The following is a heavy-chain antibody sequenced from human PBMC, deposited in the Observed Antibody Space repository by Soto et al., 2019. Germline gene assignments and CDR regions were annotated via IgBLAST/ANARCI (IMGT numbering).Heavy chain of an antibody. CDR3: ARDLNSSGFLEF. D-gene: IGHD3-3*01. V-gene: IGHV4-4*02. J-gene: IGHJ4*02. CDR2: IYHSGGT. Sequence: SETLSLTCAVSGDSISSPNWWSWVRQPPGKGLEWIGEIYHSGGTNSNPSLKSRVTISVDKSKNQFSLKMSSMTAADTAIYYCARDLNSSGFLEFWGQGTPVTSPQ. CDR1: GDSISSPNW.